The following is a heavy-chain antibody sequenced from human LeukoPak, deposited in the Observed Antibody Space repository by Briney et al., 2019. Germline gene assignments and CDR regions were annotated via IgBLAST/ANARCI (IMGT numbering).Heavy chain of an antibody. J-gene: IGHJ4*02. Sequence: GGSLRLSCTASGFTFSSYAMSWVRQAPGNGLEWVSVISRSGVSTYYADSVKGRFTISRDNPKNTLYLQMNSLRAEDTAVYFCAKGGGQSSGYYYALNYWGQGTLVTVSS. D-gene: IGHD3-22*01. CDR3: AKGGGQSSGYYYALNY. CDR1: GFTFSSYA. V-gene: IGHV3-23*01. CDR2: ISRSGVST.